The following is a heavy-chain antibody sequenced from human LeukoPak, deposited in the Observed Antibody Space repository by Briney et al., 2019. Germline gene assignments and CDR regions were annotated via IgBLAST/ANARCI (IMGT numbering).Heavy chain of an antibody. V-gene: IGHV4-59*08. D-gene: IGHD1-20*01. CDR3: ARFDQYNWNDGSAFDI. CDR2: IYYSGST. Sequence: PSETLSLTCTVSGGSISSYYWSWIRQPPGKGLEWIGYIYYSGSTNYNPSLKSRVTISVDTSKNQFSLKLSSVTAADTAVYYCARFDQYNWNDGSAFDIWGQGTMVTVSS. CDR1: GGSISSYY. J-gene: IGHJ3*02.